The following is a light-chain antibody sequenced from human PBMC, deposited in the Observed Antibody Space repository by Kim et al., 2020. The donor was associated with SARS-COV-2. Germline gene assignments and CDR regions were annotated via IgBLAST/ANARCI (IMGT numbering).Light chain of an antibody. CDR3: SSYTRSSTNYV. CDR1: SSDVGSYNY. J-gene: IGLJ1*01. CDR2: AVS. Sequence: SITISCTETSSDVGSYNYVSCYQQHPGKAPKLMIYAVSNRPSGVSNRFSGSKSGNTASLTISGLQAEDEADYYCSSYTRSSTNYVFGTGTKVTVL. V-gene: IGLV2-14*03.